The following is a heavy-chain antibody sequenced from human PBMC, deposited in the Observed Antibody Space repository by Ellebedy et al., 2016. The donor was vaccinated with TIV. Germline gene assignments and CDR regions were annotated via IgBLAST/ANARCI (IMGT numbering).Heavy chain of an antibody. CDR3: AREPSAGKDFDY. V-gene: IGHV1-46*04. CDR1: GYTFTYHF. D-gene: IGHD6-13*01. J-gene: IGHJ4*02. Sequence: AASVKVSCKSSGYTFTYHFIHWVRQAPGQGLEWVGIINPSDGSTSHAQKLQGRVTMTRDTATRTVYMEMKSLRSEDTAVYYCAREPSAGKDFDYWGQGTLVTVSS. CDR2: INPSDGST.